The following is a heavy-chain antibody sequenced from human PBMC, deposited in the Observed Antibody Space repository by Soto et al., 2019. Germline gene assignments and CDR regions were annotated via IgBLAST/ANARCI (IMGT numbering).Heavy chain of an antibody. D-gene: IGHD3-9*01. CDR1: GFTFSSYA. CDR2: IGGSGGRT. Sequence: LGGSLRLSCAASGFTFSSYAMRWVRQAPGKGLEWVSAIGGSGGRTYYADSVKGRFTISRDNAKNTLYLQMNSLRAEDTAVYYCARSPGGYYIDWGQGTMVTVSS. CDR3: ARSPGGYYID. V-gene: IGHV3-23*01. J-gene: IGHJ3*01.